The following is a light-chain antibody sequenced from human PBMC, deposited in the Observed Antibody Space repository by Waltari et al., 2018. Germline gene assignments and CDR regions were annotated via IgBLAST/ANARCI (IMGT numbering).Light chain of an antibody. CDR3: NSRDSSGNHLV. CDR1: SLRTYY. Sequence: SSVLTQDPAVSVALGQAVRITCQGDSLRTYYVSWYQQKPGQAPVLIIYGKNNRPSGIPDRFSGSGLGATASLTITGAQAEDEADYYCNSRDSSGNHLVFGGGTKLTVL. V-gene: IGLV3-19*01. CDR2: GKN. J-gene: IGLJ3*02.